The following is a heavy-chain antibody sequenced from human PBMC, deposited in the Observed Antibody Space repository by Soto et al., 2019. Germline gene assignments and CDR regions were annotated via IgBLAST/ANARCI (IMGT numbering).Heavy chain of an antibody. Sequence: SETLSLTCTVSGGSISSGDYYWSWIRQPPGKGLEWIGYIYYSGSTYYNPSLKSRVTIPVDTSKNQFSLKLSSVTAADTAVYYCARAITMVRGVIAYYYYGMDVWGQGTTVTVSS. CDR1: GGSISSGDYY. D-gene: IGHD3-10*01. CDR3: ARAITMVRGVIAYYYYGMDV. J-gene: IGHJ6*02. CDR2: IYYSGST. V-gene: IGHV4-30-4*01.